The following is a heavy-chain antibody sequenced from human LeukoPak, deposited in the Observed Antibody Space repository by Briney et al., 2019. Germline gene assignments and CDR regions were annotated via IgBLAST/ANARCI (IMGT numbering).Heavy chain of an antibody. D-gene: IGHD2-15*01. CDR2: IHYSGTT. CDR3: ATVLRGYYNYMDV. Sequence: SETLSLICTVSEGSISDYYWSWIRQPPGKGLEWIGCIHYSGTTKYNPSLKSRVIISVDTSKNQFSLKLSSVTAADTAVYYCATVLRGYYNYMDVWGKGTTVTVSS. CDR1: EGSISDYY. V-gene: IGHV4-59*01. J-gene: IGHJ6*03.